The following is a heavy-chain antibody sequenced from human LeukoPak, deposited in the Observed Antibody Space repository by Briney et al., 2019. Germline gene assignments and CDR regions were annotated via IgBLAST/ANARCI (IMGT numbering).Heavy chain of an antibody. CDR3: ARGRRYSSGWPHFDY. V-gene: IGHV4-59*01. Sequence: PSETLSLTCTVSGGSISSYYWSWIRQPPGKGLEWIGYIYYSGSTNYNPSLKSRVTISVDTSKNQFSLKLSSVTAADTAVYYRARGRRYSSGWPHFDYWGQGTLVTVSS. CDR1: GGSISSYY. D-gene: IGHD6-19*01. CDR2: IYYSGST. J-gene: IGHJ4*02.